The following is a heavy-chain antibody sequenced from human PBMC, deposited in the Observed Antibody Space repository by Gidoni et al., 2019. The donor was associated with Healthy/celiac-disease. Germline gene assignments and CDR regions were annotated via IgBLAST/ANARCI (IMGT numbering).Heavy chain of an antibody. CDR3: ARVLPDYYYGMDV. Sequence: EVQLVESGGCLLQPGGSLSLSGAASGFTVSSHYMSGVRQAPGKGLEWVSVIYSGGSTYYADSVKGRFTISRDNSKNTLYLQMNSLRAEDTAVYYCARVLPDYYYGMDVWGQGTTVTVSS. J-gene: IGHJ6*02. D-gene: IGHD2-15*01. CDR1: GFTVSSHY. CDR2: IYSGGST. V-gene: IGHV3-53*01.